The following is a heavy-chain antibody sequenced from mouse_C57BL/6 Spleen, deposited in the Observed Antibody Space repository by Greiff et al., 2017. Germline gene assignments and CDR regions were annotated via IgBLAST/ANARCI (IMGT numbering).Heavy chain of an antibody. V-gene: IGHV1-81*01. Sequence: VQLKESGAELARPGASVKLSCKASGYTFTSYGISWVKQRTGQGLEWIGEIYPRSGNTYYNEKFKGKATLTADKSSSTAYMELRSLTSEDSAVYFCARYDYDEAYYAMDYWGQGTSVTVSS. CDR2: IYPRSGNT. CDR1: GYTFTSYG. D-gene: IGHD2-4*01. CDR3: ARYDYDEAYYAMDY. J-gene: IGHJ4*01.